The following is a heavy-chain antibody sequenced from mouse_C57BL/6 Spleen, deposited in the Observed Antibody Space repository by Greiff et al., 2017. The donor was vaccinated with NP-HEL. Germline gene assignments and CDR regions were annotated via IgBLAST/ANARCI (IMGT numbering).Heavy chain of an antibody. D-gene: IGHD2-2*01. J-gene: IGHJ3*01. CDR2: ISYSGST. Sequence: EVQLQQSGPGMVKPSQSLSLTCTVTGYSITSGYDWHWIRHFPGNKLEWMGYISYSGSTNYNPSLKSRISITHDTSKNHFFLKLNSVTTEDTATYYCAREGDYGYDIAYWGQGTLVTVSA. CDR1: GYSITSGYD. V-gene: IGHV3-1*01. CDR3: AREGDYGYDIAY.